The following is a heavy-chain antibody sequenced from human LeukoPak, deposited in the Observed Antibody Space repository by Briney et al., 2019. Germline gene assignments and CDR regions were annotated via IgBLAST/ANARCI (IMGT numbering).Heavy chain of an antibody. CDR2: INSDESIT. CDR3: ARGYTSGWYLFGDY. J-gene: IGHJ4*02. Sequence: GGSLRLSCAASGFTFSNYWMHWVRQAPGKGLVWVSRINSDESITSYADSVKGRFTISRDNAKNTLYLQMNSLRAEDTAVYYCARGYTSGWYLFGDYWGQGALVTVSS. V-gene: IGHV3-74*01. CDR1: GFTFSNYW. D-gene: IGHD6-19*01.